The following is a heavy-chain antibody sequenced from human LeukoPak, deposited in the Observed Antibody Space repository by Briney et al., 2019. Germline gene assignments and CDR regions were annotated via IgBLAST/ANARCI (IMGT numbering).Heavy chain of an antibody. J-gene: IGHJ4*02. CDR1: GASINSGSYY. CDR3: ARGGPNYYGSGSYYNGLDY. Sequence: SSETLSLTCSVSGASINSGSYYWTWIRQPAGKGLEWIGRIQTSGSTNYNPSLKSRVTISVDASKNQFSLKLSSVTAADTAVYYCARGGPNYYGSGSYYNGLDYWGQGTLVTVSS. CDR2: IQTSGST. D-gene: IGHD3-10*01. V-gene: IGHV4-61*02.